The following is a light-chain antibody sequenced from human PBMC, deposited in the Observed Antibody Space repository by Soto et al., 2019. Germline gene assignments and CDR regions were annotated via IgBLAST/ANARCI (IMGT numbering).Light chain of an antibody. J-gene: IGKJ5*01. CDR1: QSLSSSY. CDR3: QQRHMWPIT. CDR2: DAS. Sequence: EIVLTQSPGTLSLSPGERATLSCRASQSLSSSYLAWYQQKPGQAPRLLIYDASNRATGIPPRFSGSGSGTDFTLTISSLEPEDSAVYYCQQRHMWPITFGQGTRLENK. V-gene: IGKV3D-20*02.